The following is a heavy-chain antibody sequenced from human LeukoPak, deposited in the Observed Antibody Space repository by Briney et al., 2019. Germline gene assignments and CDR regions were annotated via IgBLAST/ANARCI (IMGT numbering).Heavy chain of an antibody. Sequence: SDTLSLTCAVSGYSISSSNWWGWIRQPPGKGLEWIGYIYYSGSPYYNPSLKSRVTMSVDTSKNQFSLKLSPVTAVDTAVYYCARMKPPGVRWYFDLWGRGTLVTVSS. V-gene: IGHV4-28*01. CDR2: IYYSGSP. J-gene: IGHJ2*01. CDR3: ARMKPPGVRWYFDL. D-gene: IGHD2-8*01. CDR1: GYSISSSNW.